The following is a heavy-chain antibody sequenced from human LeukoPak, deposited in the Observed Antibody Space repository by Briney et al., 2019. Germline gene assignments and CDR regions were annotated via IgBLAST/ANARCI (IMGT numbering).Heavy chain of an antibody. CDR3: AHGLYGSESYQGY. J-gene: IGHJ4*02. CDR2: IFWDDDI. V-gene: IGHV2-5*02. Sequence: SGPRLVTATPTLTPTGAFAGIWLATLAVGVGWSRQPSGKALVWLAVIFWDDDIRYSRALKSRLTIKKDTSKDQVALTMTNMDPVDTATYYCAHGLYGSESYQGYWGRGTLVAVAS. D-gene: IGHD3-10*01. CDR1: GIWLATLAVG.